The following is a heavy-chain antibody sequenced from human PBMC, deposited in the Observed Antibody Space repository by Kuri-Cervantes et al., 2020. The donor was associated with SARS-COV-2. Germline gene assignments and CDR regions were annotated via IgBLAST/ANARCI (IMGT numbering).Heavy chain of an antibody. CDR3: ARGRVRFLEWLFQIKVEHGMDV. V-gene: IGHV3-7*01. J-gene: IGHJ6*02. CDR2: IKQDGSEK. Sequence: GESLKISCAASGFTFSSYAMSWVRQAPGKGLEWVANIKQDGSEKYYVDSVKGRFTISRDNAKNSLYLQMNSLRAEDTAVYYCARGRVRFLEWLFQIKVEHGMDVWGQGTTVTVSS. CDR1: GFTFSSYA. D-gene: IGHD3-3*01.